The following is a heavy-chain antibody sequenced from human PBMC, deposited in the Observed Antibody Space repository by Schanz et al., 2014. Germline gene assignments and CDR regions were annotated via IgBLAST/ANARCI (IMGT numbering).Heavy chain of an antibody. V-gene: IGHV1-18*01. CDR1: GYTFNNHG. CDR2: ISVYHGHT. J-gene: IGHJ3*01. D-gene: IGHD3-10*01. Sequence: QVQLVQSGGEVKKPGASATVSCKASGYTFNNHGISWVRQAPGQGLEWMGWISVYHGHTNYAEKVHGRVTMATDTSTSTAYMELRRLISDDTTVYYSATNSPVRMVRGSNDFDAWGQGTMVTVSS. CDR3: ATNSPVRMVRGSNDFDA.